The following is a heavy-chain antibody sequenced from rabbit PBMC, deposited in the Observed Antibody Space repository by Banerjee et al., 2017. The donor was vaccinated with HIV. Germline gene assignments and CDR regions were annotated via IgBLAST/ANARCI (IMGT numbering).Heavy chain of an antibody. CDR1: GFDFSSNT. CDR3: ARDLGGSSDL. J-gene: IGHJ4*01. CDR2: IYTGSSGST. V-gene: IGHV1S40*01. Sequence: QSLEESGGGLVQPEGSLTLTCKASGFDFSSNTMCWVRQAPGKGLEWIGYIYTGSSGSTDYASWAKGRFTISKTSSTTVTLQMTSLTAADTATYFCARDLGGSSDLWGPGTLVT. D-gene: IGHD8-1*01.